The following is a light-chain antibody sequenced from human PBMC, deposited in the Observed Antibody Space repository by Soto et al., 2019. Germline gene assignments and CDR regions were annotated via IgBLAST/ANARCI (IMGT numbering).Light chain of an antibody. CDR2: AAS. Sequence: DIQMTQSPSSLSASVGDRVTITCRASQSIVNYLNWYQQKPGKAPELLIYAASSLHSGVPSRFSGSGSGTDFTLTISSLQPEDFAAYYRQQSYSTPPTFGQGTKVDIK. CDR1: QSIVNY. CDR3: QQSYSTPPT. J-gene: IGKJ1*01. V-gene: IGKV1-39*01.